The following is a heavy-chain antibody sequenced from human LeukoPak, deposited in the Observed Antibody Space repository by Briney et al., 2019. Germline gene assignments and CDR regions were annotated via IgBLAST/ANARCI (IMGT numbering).Heavy chain of an antibody. D-gene: IGHD4-17*01. CDR2: ISSSSSYI. J-gene: IGHJ6*03. CDR1: GFKFSSYS. CDR3: ARESRSYYYYMDV. Sequence: GGSLRLSCAASGFKFSSYSMKWVRQAPGKGLEWVSFISSSSSYIYYADSVKGRFTISRDNAENSVYLQMNSLRAEDTAIYYCARESRSYYYYMDVWGKGTTVTISS. V-gene: IGHV3-21*01.